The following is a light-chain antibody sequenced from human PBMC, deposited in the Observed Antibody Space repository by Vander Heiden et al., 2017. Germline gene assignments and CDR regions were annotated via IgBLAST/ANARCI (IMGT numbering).Light chain of an antibody. CDR3: QSYDSSLSGSSVV. V-gene: IGLV1-40*01. Sequence: QSVLTPPPSVSGAPGQRVTIPCHRSRSNIGAGYDVHWYTQLPGTAPKLLIDGNSNRPSGVPDRFSGSKSGTSASLAITGLQAEDEADYYCQSYDSSLSGSSVVFGGGTKLTVL. J-gene: IGLJ2*01. CDR2: GNS. CDR1: RSNIGAGYD.